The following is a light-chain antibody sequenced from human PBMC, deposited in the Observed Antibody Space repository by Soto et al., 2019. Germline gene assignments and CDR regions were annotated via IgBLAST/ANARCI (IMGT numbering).Light chain of an antibody. CDR2: GVF. CDR1: PSVTNF. Sequence: EIVLTQSPATLSLSPGERATLSCRASPSVTNFLAWYQQKPGQAPRLLIYGVFNRATGIPARFSGSGSGTDFTLTISSLEPEDSAVYYCQQRNVWPPVTFGQGTRLEI. J-gene: IGKJ5*01. V-gene: IGKV3-11*01. CDR3: QQRNVWPPVT.